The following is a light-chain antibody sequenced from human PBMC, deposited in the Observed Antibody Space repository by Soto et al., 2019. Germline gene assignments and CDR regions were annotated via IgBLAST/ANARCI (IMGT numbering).Light chain of an antibody. CDR2: GAS. V-gene: IGKV3-20*01. CDR3: QQYGSSPQIT. Sequence: EIVLMQSPGTLSLSPGERASLSCRASQAVGGTYLAWYQHKPGQAPRLLIYGASNRAAGIPDRFGGSGSGTDFTLTISRLEPEDFAVYYCQQYGSSPQITFGQGTRLEIK. CDR1: QAVGGTY. J-gene: IGKJ5*01.